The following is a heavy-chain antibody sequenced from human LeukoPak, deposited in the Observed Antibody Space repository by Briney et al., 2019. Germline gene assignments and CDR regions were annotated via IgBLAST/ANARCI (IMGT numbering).Heavy chain of an antibody. D-gene: IGHD1-14*01. V-gene: IGHV3-30*19. Sequence: GGSLRLSCAASGFTFSSYGMHWVRQAPGKGLEWVALILSDGGNKYYADSVRGRFTVSRDNSKNTLYLQMNSLRTEDTAVYYCAKDDRDYYFDYWGQGTLVTVSS. CDR3: AKDDRDYYFDY. J-gene: IGHJ4*02. CDR2: ILSDGGNK. CDR1: GFTFSSYG.